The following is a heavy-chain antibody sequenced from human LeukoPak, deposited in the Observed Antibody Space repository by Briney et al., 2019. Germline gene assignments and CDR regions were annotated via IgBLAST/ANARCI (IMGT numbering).Heavy chain of an antibody. CDR3: ARDISGSGLVGFY. CDR1: GYTFTYYG. CDR2: INTNTGNP. Sequence: EASVKVSCKASGYTFTYYGINWVRQAPGQGLEWMGWINTNTGNPTYAQGFTGRFVFSLDTSVSTAYLQISSLEAEDTAVYYCARDISGSGLVGFYWGQGTLVAVSS. V-gene: IGHV7-4-1*02. D-gene: IGHD1-26*01. J-gene: IGHJ4*02.